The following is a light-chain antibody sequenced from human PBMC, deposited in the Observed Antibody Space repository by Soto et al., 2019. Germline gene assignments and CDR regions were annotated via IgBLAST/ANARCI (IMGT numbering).Light chain of an antibody. J-gene: IGKJ3*01. CDR1: QSVRNY. Sequence: EIVLTQSPATVSVSPGESATLSCRASQSVRNYLAWYQQKPGQAPRLLIFDASNRGTGIPSRFSGSGSGTYSALTLSSLGLEDVAVSSCQQRRNSPTWTFGHGTRVDL. CDR2: DAS. V-gene: IGKV3-11*01. CDR3: QQRRNSPTWT.